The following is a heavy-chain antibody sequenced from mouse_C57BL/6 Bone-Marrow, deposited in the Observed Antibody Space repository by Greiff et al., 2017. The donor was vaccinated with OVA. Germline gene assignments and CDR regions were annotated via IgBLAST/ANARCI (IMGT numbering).Heavy chain of an antibody. D-gene: IGHD2-2*01. V-gene: IGHV1-81*01. CDR3: ARLVTTRDWDGDV. CDR2: IYPRSGNT. Sequence: VQLQESGAELARPGASVKLSCKASGYTFTSYGISWVKQRTGQGLEWIGEIYPRSGNTYYNEKFKGKATLTADKSSSTAYMELRSLTSEDSAVYFCARLVTTRDWDGDVGGTGTTVTVTS. CDR1: GYTFTSYG. J-gene: IGHJ1*03.